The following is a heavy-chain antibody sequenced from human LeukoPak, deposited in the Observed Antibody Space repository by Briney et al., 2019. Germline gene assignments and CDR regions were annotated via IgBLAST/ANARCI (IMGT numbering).Heavy chain of an antibody. V-gene: IGHV4-59*01. Sequence: KPSETLSLTCTVSGGSISSYYWSWIRQPPGKGLEWIGYIYYSGSTNYNPSLKSRVTISVDTSKNQFSLKLSSVTAADTAVYYCAGVIRVRGRRRAVRPLGQGTLVTVSS. CDR2: IYYSGST. CDR3: AGVIRVRGRRRAVRP. J-gene: IGHJ5*01. D-gene: IGHD2-21*01. CDR1: GGSISSYY.